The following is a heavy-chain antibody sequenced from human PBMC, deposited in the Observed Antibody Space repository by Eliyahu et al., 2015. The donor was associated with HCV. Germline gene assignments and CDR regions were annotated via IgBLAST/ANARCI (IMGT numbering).Heavy chain of an antibody. J-gene: IGHJ5*02. Sequence: QVQVVESGGGVVQPGRSLRLSCAASGFTFSHYGMHWVRQAPGKGLEWGAIISTDGSKTYYGDSAKGRFTISRDNSKNTMYLQMDSLKTEDTAVYYCARDCDTTGYFSWFDPCGQGTLVIVSS. CDR3: ARDCDTTGYFSWFDP. V-gene: IGHV3-30*03. D-gene: IGHD3-22*01. CDR2: ISTDGSKT. CDR1: GFTFSHYG.